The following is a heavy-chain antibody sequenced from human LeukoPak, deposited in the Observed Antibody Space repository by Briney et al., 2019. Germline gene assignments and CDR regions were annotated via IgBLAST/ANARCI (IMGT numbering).Heavy chain of an antibody. CDR3: ARARFQGYFDY. CDR2: IYYSGST. V-gene: IGHV4-59*12. D-gene: IGHD3-3*01. CDR1: GGSISSYY. Sequence: SETLSLTCTVSGGSISSYYWSWIRQPPGKGLEWIGYIYYSGSTNYNPSLKSRVTMSVDTSKNQFSLKLSSVTAADTAVYYCARARFQGYFDYWGQGTLVTVSS. J-gene: IGHJ4*02.